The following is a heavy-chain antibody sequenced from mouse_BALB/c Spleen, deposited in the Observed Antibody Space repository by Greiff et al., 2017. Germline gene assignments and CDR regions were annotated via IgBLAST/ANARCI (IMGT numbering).Heavy chain of an antibody. D-gene: IGHD1-1*01. CDR1: GFNIKDYY. CDR3: NPTTGGYFDD. J-gene: IGHJ2*01. Sequence: EVQLQQSGAELVRSGASVKLSCTASGFNIKDYYMHWVKQRPEQGLEWIGWIDPENGDTEYAPKFQGKATMTADTSSNTAYLQLSSLTSEDTAVYYCNPTTGGYFDDWGQGTTLTVSS. V-gene: IGHV14-4*02. CDR2: IDPENGDT.